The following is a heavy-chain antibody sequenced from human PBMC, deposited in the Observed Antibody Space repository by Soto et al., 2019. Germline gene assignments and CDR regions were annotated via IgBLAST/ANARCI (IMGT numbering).Heavy chain of an antibody. J-gene: IGHJ6*02. CDR3: ETSLILYQGTFSYGMDV. D-gene: IGHD2-8*01. V-gene: IGHV1-69*06. CDR1: GGTFSSYA. CDR2: IIPIFGTA. Sequence: ASVKVSCKASGGTFSSYASSWVRQAPGQGLEWMGGIIPIFGTANYAQKFQGRVTITADKSTSTAYMELSSLRSEDTAVYYCETSLILYQGTFSYGMDVWGQGTTVTVSS.